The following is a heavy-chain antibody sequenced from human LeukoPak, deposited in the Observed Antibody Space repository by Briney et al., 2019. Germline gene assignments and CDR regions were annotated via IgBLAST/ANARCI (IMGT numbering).Heavy chain of an antibody. Sequence: SQTLSLTCTVSGGSLSSGGYYWSWIRQHPGKGLEWIGYIYYSGSTYYNPSLKSRVTISVDTSKNQFSLKLSSVTAADTAVYYCATDYYGSGRVDYWGQGTLVTVSS. CDR1: GGSLSSGGYY. J-gene: IGHJ4*02. CDR3: ATDYYGSGRVDY. V-gene: IGHV4-31*03. CDR2: IYYSGST. D-gene: IGHD3-10*01.